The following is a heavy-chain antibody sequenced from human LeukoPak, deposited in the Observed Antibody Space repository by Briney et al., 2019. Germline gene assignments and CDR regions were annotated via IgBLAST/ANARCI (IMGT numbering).Heavy chain of an antibody. Sequence: GGALRLSCATSGFTFSNYAVSWVREAPGKGREWVSSISGSGGTTYYADSVKGRFTISRDNSKNTLYLQMNSLRAEDTAVYYCAKDPYRASSGLVDYWGQGTLVTVSS. CDR2: ISGSGGTT. CDR1: GFTFSNYA. J-gene: IGHJ4*02. D-gene: IGHD5-12*01. V-gene: IGHV3-23*01. CDR3: AKDPYRASSGLVDY.